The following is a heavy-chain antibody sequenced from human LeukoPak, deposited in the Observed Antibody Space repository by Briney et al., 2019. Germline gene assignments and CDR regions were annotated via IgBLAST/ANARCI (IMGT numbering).Heavy chain of an antibody. CDR3: ARIPIAAAGLYNWFDP. Sequence: PGGSLRLSCAASGFTFSSYSMNWVRQAPGKGLEWVSSISSSSSYIYYADSVKGRFTISRDNAKNSLYLQMNSLRAEDTAVYYCARIPIAAAGLYNWFDPWGQGTLVTVSS. CDR1: GFTFSSYS. CDR2: ISSSSSYI. J-gene: IGHJ5*02. V-gene: IGHV3-21*04. D-gene: IGHD6-13*01.